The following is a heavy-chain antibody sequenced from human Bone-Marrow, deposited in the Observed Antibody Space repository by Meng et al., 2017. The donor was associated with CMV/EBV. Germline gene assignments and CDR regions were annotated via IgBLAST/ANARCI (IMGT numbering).Heavy chain of an antibody. CDR3: ARGYGSGSYRGY. J-gene: IGHJ4*02. D-gene: IGHD3-10*01. CDR1: GFTFSSYS. Sequence: GESLKISCAASGFTFSSYSMNWVRQAPGKGLEWVSSISSSSSYIYYADSVKGRFTISRDNAKNSLYLQMNSLRAEDTAVYFCARGYGSGSYRGYWGQGTLVTVSS. CDR2: ISSSSSYI. V-gene: IGHV3-21*01.